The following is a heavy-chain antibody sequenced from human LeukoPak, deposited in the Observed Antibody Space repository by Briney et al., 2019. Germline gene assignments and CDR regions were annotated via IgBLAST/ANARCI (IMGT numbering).Heavy chain of an antibody. J-gene: IGHJ5*02. D-gene: IGHD2-2*01. CDR2: INPNSGGT. CDR3: ARAIVVVPAAMGNWFDP. CDR1: GYTFTGYY. Sequence: ASVKVSCKASGYTFTGYYMHWVRQAPGQGLEWMGWINPNSGGTNYAQKFQGRVTMTRDTSISTAYMELSRLRSDDTAVYYCARAIVVVPAAMGNWFDPWGQGTLVTVSS. V-gene: IGHV1-2*02.